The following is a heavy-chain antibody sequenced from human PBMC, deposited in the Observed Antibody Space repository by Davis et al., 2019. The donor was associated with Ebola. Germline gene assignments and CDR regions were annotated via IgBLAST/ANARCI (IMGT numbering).Heavy chain of an antibody. V-gene: IGHV4-39*01. J-gene: IGHJ4*02. CDR3: ARRRADYYDLLSRRFYFDS. D-gene: IGHD3-9*01. CDR2: IYYSGST. CDR1: GGSVTNDNYY. Sequence: MPSETLSLTCAVSGGSVTNDNYYWGWIRQPPGKGLEWIGNIYYSGSTYYNPSLKSRATISVDTSKNQFSLKLKSVTAADTAVYYCARRRADYYDLLSRRFYFDSWGQGILVAVSS.